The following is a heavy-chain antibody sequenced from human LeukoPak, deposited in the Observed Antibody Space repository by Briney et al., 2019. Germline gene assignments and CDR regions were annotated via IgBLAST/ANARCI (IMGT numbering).Heavy chain of an antibody. D-gene: IGHD2-15*01. Sequence: PSETLSLTCTVSGGSISSSSYYWGWIRQPPGKGLEWIGSIYYSGSTYYNPSLKSRVTISVDTSKNQFSLKLSSVTAADTAVYYCARDLRVVVAPYYYGMDVWGQGTTVTVSS. CDR1: GGSISSSSYY. J-gene: IGHJ6*02. CDR2: IYYSGST. V-gene: IGHV4-39*07. CDR3: ARDLRVVVAPYYYGMDV.